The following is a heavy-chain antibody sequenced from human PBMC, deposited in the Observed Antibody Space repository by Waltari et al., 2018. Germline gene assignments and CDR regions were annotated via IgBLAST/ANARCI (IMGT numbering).Heavy chain of an antibody. CDR2: IYHSGST. V-gene: IGHV4-38-2*01. Sequence: QVQLQESGPGLVKPSETLSLTCAVSGYSIRSGYYWGWIRQPPGKGLEWIGSIYHSGSTYYNPSLKSRVTISVDTSKNQFSLKLSSVTAADTAVYYCARGDCTNGVCYSGDAFDIWGQGTMVTVSS. D-gene: IGHD2-8*01. CDR1: GYSIRSGYY. CDR3: ARGDCTNGVCYSGDAFDI. J-gene: IGHJ3*02.